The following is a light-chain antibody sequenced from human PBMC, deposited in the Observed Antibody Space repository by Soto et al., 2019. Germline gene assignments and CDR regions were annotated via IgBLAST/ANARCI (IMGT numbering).Light chain of an antibody. CDR3: HQYGSSPLT. CDR2: GAS. V-gene: IGKV3-20*01. J-gene: IGKJ4*01. Sequence: EIVLTQSPGTLSLSPGERATLSCRASQSVSSTYLAWYQQKPVQPPRLLIYGASSRATGIPDRFSGSGSGTDFTLTISRLEPEDLAVCYCHQYGSSPLTFGGGTKVEIK. CDR1: QSVSSTY.